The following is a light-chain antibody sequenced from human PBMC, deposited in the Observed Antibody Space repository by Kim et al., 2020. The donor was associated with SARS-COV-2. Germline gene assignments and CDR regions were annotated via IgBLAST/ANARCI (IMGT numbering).Light chain of an antibody. Sequence: GRGLTISFSGRNPSIGRNFVCWSQHLPGTAPILLFYRSLERPSGVPDRFSASKSGTSASLAISGLRSEDEADYYCAAWDDSLSAYVFGTGTKVTVL. J-gene: IGLJ1*01. CDR3: AAWDDSLSAYV. CDR2: RSL. V-gene: IGLV1-47*01. CDR1: NPSIGRNF.